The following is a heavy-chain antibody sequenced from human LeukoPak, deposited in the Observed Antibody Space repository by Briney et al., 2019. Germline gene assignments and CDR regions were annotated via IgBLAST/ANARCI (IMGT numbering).Heavy chain of an antibody. Sequence: SQTLSLTCAVSGGCISSGGYSWSWIRQPPGKGLEWIGYIYHSGSTYYNPSLKSRVTISVDRSKNQFSLKLSSVTAADTAVYYCTRVVWGYFDYWGQGTLVTVSS. CDR3: TRVVWGYFDY. CDR2: IYHSGST. D-gene: IGHD1-14*01. CDR1: GGCISSGGYS. J-gene: IGHJ4*02. V-gene: IGHV4-30-2*01.